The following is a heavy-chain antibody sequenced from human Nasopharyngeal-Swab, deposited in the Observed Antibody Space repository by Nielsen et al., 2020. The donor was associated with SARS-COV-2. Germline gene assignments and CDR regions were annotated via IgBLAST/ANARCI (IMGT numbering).Heavy chain of an antibody. CDR1: GGSISSSSYY. Sequence: SETLSLTCTVSGGSISSSSYYWGWIRQPPGKGLEWIGSIYYSGSTYYNPSLKSRVTISVDTSKNQFSLKLSSVTAADTAVYYCARHLAGSGWVDYWGQGTLVTVSS. CDR2: IYYSGST. CDR3: ARHLAGSGWVDY. D-gene: IGHD6-19*01. V-gene: IGHV4-39*01. J-gene: IGHJ4*02.